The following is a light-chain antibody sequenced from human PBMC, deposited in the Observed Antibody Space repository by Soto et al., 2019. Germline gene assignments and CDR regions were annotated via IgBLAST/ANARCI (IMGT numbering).Light chain of an antibody. Sequence: DIQMTQAPSSLSASVGDRVTITWRASQSITTYLNWYQEKPGKAPKLLISAASRLQSGVPSRFSGSGSGTEFTLTISSLQPEDFATYYCQQSDSNPYTCAQGTKLEIK. V-gene: IGKV1-39*01. CDR1: QSITTY. J-gene: IGKJ2*01. CDR2: AAS. CDR3: QQSDSNPYT.